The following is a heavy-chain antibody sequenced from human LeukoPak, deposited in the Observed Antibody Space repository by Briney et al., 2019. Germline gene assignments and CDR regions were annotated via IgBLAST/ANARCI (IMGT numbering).Heavy chain of an antibody. CDR3: AKDEVVPAAITYYYYGMDV. V-gene: IGHV3-30*18. Sequence: GGSLRLSCAASGFTFSSYGMHWVRQAPGKGLEWVAVISYDGSNKYYADSVKGRFTISRDNSKNTLYLQMNSLRAEDTAVYYCAKDEVVPAAITYYYYGMDVWGQGTTVTVSS. CDR2: ISYDGSNK. J-gene: IGHJ6*02. D-gene: IGHD2-2*02. CDR1: GFTFSSYG.